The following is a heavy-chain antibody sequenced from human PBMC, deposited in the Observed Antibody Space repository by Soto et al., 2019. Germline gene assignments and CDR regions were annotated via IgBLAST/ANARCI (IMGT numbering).Heavy chain of an antibody. V-gene: IGHV4-39*01. D-gene: IGHD2-15*01. J-gene: IGHJ4*02. CDR1: GGSISSSSYY. CDR3: ASQKLLVAATYYFDY. CDR2: IYHSGST. Sequence: PSETLSLTCTVSGGSISSSSYYWGWIRQPPGKGLEWIGSIYHSGSTYYNPSLKSRVTISVDTSKNQFSLKLSSVTAADTAVYYCASQKLLVAATYYFDYWGQGTLVTVSS.